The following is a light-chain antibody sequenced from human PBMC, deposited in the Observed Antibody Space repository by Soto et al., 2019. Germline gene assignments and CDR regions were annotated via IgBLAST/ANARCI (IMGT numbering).Light chain of an antibody. V-gene: IGKV3-15*01. CDR2: AAS. CDR3: QQYHNWPIT. J-gene: IGKJ5*01. Sequence: EVVLTQSPATLPVSPGEGATLTCRASQSVGTKLAWYQQKPGQSPRILIYAASTRATGVPARFGGSGSETEFTLTISSLQSEDFAVYYCQQYHNWPITFGQGTRLEIK. CDR1: QSVGTK.